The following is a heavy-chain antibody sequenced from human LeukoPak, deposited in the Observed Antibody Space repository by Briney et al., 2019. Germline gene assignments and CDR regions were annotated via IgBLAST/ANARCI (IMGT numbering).Heavy chain of an antibody. V-gene: IGHV4-34*01. CDR1: GGSFSGYY. CDR3: ARLRWFYGSGSFYRDFDY. CDR2: INHSGST. D-gene: IGHD3-10*01. J-gene: IGHJ4*02. Sequence: SETLSLTCAVYGGSFSGYYWSWIRQPPGKGLEWIGEINHSGSTNYNPSLKSRVTISVDTSKTQFSLKLSSVTAADTAVYYCARLRWFYGSGSFYRDFDYWGQGTLVTVSS.